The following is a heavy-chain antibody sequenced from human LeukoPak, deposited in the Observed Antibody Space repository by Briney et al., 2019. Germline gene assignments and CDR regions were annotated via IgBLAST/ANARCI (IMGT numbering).Heavy chain of an antibody. Sequence: SETLSLTCTVSGGSISSGDYYWSWIRQPPGKGLEWIGYIYYSGSTYYNPSLKSRVTISVDTSKNQFSLKLSSVTAADTAVYYCARGAYSSSGKLDYWGQGTLVTVSS. V-gene: IGHV4-30-4*08. CDR1: GGSISSGDYY. CDR3: ARGAYSSSGKLDY. D-gene: IGHD6-13*01. J-gene: IGHJ4*02. CDR2: IYYSGST.